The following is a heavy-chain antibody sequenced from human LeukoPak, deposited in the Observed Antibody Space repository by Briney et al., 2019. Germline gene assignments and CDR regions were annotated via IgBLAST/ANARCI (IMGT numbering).Heavy chain of an antibody. CDR3: ARRIVATRKLPSGGYDY. CDR2: INHSGST. J-gene: IGHJ4*02. V-gene: IGHV4-34*01. D-gene: IGHD5-12*01. CDR1: GGSFSGYY. Sequence: PSETLSLTCAVYGGSFSGYYWSWIRQPPGKGLEWIGEINHSGSTNYNPSLKSRATTSVNTSKNQFSLKLRAVTPADTTVYYCARRIVATRKLPSGGYDYWGQGTLVTVSS.